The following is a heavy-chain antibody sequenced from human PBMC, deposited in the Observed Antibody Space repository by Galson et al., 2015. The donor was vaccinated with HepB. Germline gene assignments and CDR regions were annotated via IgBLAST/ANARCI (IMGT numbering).Heavy chain of an antibody. J-gene: IGHJ4*02. CDR2: ISSSSSTI. Sequence: SLRLSCAASGFAFSSYSMNWVRQAPGKGLEWVSYISSSSSTIYYADSVKGRFTISRDNAKNSLYLQMNSLRDEDTAVYYCARVEQYQLLSSAEGGYWGQGTLVTVSS. D-gene: IGHD2-2*01. CDR3: ARVEQYQLLSSAEGGY. V-gene: IGHV3-48*02. CDR1: GFAFSSYS.